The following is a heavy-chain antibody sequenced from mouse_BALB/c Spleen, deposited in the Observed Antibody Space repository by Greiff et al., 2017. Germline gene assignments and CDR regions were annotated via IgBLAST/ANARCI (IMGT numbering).Heavy chain of an antibody. CDR3: TNGFPYAMDY. CDR2: IYPGNSDT. Sequence: VQLQQSGTVLARPGASVKMSCKASGYSFTSYWMHWVKQRPGQGLEWIGAIYPGNSDTSYNQKFKGKAKLTAVTSASTAYMELSSLTNEDSAVYYCTNGFPYAMDYWGQGTSVTVSS. J-gene: IGHJ4*01. V-gene: IGHV1-5*01. CDR1: GYSFTSYW.